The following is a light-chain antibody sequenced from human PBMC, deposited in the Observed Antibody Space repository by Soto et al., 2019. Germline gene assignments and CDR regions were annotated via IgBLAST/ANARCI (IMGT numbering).Light chain of an antibody. CDR1: QSISSY. Sequence: DIQMTQSPSSLSASVGHRVTITCRASQSISSYLNWYQQKPGKDPKLLIYAASSLQSGVPSRFSGSGSGTDVTLTISSLQTEDFATYYCQQSYSTTWTFGQGTKVDI. V-gene: IGKV1-39*01. CDR2: AAS. CDR3: QQSYSTTWT. J-gene: IGKJ1*01.